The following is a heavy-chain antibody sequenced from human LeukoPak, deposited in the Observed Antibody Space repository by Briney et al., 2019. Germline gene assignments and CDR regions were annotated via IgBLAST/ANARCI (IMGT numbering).Heavy chain of an antibody. Sequence: PSETLSLTCTVSGGSISSSSYYWGWIRQPTGKGLEWIGSIYYSGSTYYNPSLKSRVTISADTSKNQFSLKLSSVTAADTAVYYCAKRQQEDFDYWGQGTLVTVSS. V-gene: IGHV4-39*01. CDR3: AKRQQEDFDY. CDR1: GGSISSSSYY. D-gene: IGHD1/OR15-1a*01. CDR2: IYYSGST. J-gene: IGHJ4*02.